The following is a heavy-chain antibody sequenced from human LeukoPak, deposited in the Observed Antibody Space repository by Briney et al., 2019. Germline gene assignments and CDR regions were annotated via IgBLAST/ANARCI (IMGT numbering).Heavy chain of an antibody. J-gene: IGHJ4*02. V-gene: IGHV3-11*01. D-gene: IGHD1-26*01. CDR2: ISSSGSTI. CDR1: GFTFSDYY. CDR3: AKKVAGSSKQIPDY. Sequence: GGSLRLSCAASGFTFSDYYMSWIRQAPGKGLEWVSYISSSGSTIYYADSVKGRFTISRDNAKNSLYLQMNSPRAEDTAVYYCAKKVAGSSKQIPDYWGQGTLVTVSS.